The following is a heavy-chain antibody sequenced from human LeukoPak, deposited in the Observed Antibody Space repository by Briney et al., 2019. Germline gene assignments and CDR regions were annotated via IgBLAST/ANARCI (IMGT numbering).Heavy chain of an antibody. V-gene: IGHV3-7*01. J-gene: IGHJ4*02. CDR1: GFTFSRYW. D-gene: IGHD2-2*01. CDR3: ARSIPAGNRR. CDR2: IKQDGSEK. Sequence: GGSLRLSCAASGFTFSRYWMSWVRQAPGKGLEWVANIKQDGSEKYYVDSVKGRFTISRDNAKNSLYLQLNSLRAEDTAVYYCARSIPAGNRRWGQGTLVTVSS.